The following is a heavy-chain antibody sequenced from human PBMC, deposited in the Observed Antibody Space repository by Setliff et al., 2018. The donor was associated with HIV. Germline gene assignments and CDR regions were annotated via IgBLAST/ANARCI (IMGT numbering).Heavy chain of an antibody. D-gene: IGHD3-22*01. J-gene: IGHJ5*02. V-gene: IGHV4-39*07. CDR3: ASRVYYYDESRILREEGFVP. CDR1: GGSISSTIYY. Sequence: SETLSLTCTVSGGSISSTIYYWSWIRQPPGKGLEWTGSIYHTGKTYYNSALKNRLTIPVDTSKNQFSLELSSVTAADTAVYYCASRVYYYDESRILREEGFVPWGQGTLVTVSS. CDR2: IYHTGKT.